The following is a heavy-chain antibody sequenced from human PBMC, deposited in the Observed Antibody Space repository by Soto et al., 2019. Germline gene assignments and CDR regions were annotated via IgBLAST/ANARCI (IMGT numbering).Heavy chain of an antibody. D-gene: IGHD2-21*01. CDR2: IYYSGST. CDR1: GGSISSGDYY. J-gene: IGHJ6*02. Sequence: QVQLQESGPGLVKPSQTLSLTCTVSGGSISSGDYYWSWIRQPPGKGLEWIGYIYYSGSTYYNPSLKSRVTISVDTSKNQLSLKLSSVTAADTAVYYCAREVLIVRDPYYYYGMDVWGQGTTVTVSS. CDR3: AREVLIVRDPYYYYGMDV. V-gene: IGHV4-30-4*01.